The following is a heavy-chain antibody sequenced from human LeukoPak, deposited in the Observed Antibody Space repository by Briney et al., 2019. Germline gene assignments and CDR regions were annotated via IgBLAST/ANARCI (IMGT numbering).Heavy chain of an antibody. CDR3: ARDMDSSSSAWFDP. CDR1: GYTFTGYY. D-gene: IGHD6-6*01. CDR2: INPNNGGT. V-gene: IGHV1-2*02. J-gene: IGHJ5*02. Sequence: ASVKVSFKSSGYTFTGYYMHWVRHAPGQGLELMGWINPNNGGTNYSHEFQGRVTMTRDTSISTAYMELNRLRSDDTAVYSCARDMDSSSSAWFDPWGQGTLVTVSS.